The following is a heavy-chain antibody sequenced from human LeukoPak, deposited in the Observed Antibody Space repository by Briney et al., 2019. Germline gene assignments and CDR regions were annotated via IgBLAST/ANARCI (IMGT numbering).Heavy chain of an antibody. CDR2: ITPIFGTA. CDR1: GGTFSSYA. CDR3: ARDGKYSSSANWFDP. V-gene: IGHV1-69*05. D-gene: IGHD6-13*01. J-gene: IGHJ5*02. Sequence: SVKVSCKASGGTFSSYAISWVRQAPGQGLEWMRRITPIFGTANYAQKFQGRVTITTDESTSTAYMELSSLRSEDTAVYYCARDGKYSSSANWFDPWGQGTLVTVSS.